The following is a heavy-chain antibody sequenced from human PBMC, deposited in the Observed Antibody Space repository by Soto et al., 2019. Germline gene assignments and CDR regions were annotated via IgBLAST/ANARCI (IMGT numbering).Heavy chain of an antibody. CDR2: IYHSGGT. V-gene: IGHV4-30-2*01. Sequence: SETLSLTCAVSGGSISSGGYSWSWIRQPPGKGLEWIGYIYHSGGTYYNPSLKSRVTISVDRSKNQFSLKLSSVTAADTAVYYCARAPITIFGVVYFDYWGQGTLVTVSS. CDR1: GGSISSGGYS. CDR3: ARAPITIFGVVYFDY. D-gene: IGHD3-3*01. J-gene: IGHJ4*02.